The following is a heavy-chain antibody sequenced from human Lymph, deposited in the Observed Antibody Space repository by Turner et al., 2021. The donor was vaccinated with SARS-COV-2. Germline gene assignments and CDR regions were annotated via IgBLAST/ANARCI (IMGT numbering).Heavy chain of an antibody. CDR3: ARDTAVAGTLGAFDI. CDR2: IIPIFGTG. D-gene: IGHD6-19*01. CDR1: GGTLSSDA. V-gene: IGHV1-69*01. Sequence: QVQLVQSGAEVKKPGSPVKVSCKAPGGTLSSDAISWWRQAPGQGLEWMGGIIPIFGTGNYAQKFQGRVTITADESTSTAYMELSSLRSEDTAVYYCARDTAVAGTLGAFDIWGQGTMVTVSS. J-gene: IGHJ3*02.